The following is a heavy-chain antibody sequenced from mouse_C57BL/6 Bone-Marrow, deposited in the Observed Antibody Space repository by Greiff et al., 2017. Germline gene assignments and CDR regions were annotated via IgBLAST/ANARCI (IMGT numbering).Heavy chain of an antibody. CDR1: GYTFTSYW. D-gene: IGHD4-1*01. J-gene: IGHJ2*01. CDR2: IYPGSGST. Sequence: QVQLQQPGAELVKPGASVKMSCKASGYTFTSYWITWVKQRPGQGLEWIGDIYPGSGSTNYNEKFKSKATLTVDTSSSTAYMQLSSLTSEDSAVYYCARERPFLAGTAGYYFDYWGQGTTLTVSS. CDR3: ARERPFLAGTAGYYFDY. V-gene: IGHV1-55*01.